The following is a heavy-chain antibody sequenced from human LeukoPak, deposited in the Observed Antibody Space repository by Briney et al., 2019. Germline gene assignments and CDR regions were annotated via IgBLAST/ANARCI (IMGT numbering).Heavy chain of an antibody. CDR2: INPNSGGT. V-gene: IGHV1-2*02. D-gene: IGHD5-12*01. CDR3: ARDISGVVATTIDY. J-gene: IGHJ4*02. CDR1: GYTFTGYY. Sequence: ASVKVSCKASGYTFTGYYMHWVRQAPGQGLEWMGWINPNSGGTNYAQKFQGRVTMTRDTSISTAYMELSRLRSDDTAVYYCARDISGVVATTIDYWGQGTLVTVSS.